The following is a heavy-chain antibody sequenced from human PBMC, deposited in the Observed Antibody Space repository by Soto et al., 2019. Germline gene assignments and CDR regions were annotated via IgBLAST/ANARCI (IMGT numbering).Heavy chain of an antibody. CDR2: IDWDDDK. J-gene: IGHJ6*02. CDR1: GFSLSTHEMC. Sequence: SGPTLVNPTQTLTITCPFSGFSLSTHEMCVSWIRQPPGKALEWLALIDWDDDKYYSTSLKTRLTISKDTSKNQVVLTMTNMDPVDTATYYCARTYGIAAAGTFVYYYGMDVWGQGTTVTVSS. V-gene: IGHV2-70*01. CDR3: ARTYGIAAAGTFVYYYGMDV. D-gene: IGHD6-13*01.